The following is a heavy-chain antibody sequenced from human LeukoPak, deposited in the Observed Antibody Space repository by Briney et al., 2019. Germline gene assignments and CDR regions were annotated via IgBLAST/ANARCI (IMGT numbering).Heavy chain of an antibody. V-gene: IGHV3-11*05. Sequence: PGGSLRLSCAASGFTFSDYYMSWIRQAPGKGLEWVSLISSSSSYANYADSVKGRFTISRDNAKNSLFLQMNSLRAEDTAVYYCARVIHYYGSGSYGFDYWGQGTLVTVSS. CDR3: ARVIHYYGSGSYGFDY. D-gene: IGHD3-10*01. CDR2: ISSSSSYA. CDR1: GFTFSDYY. J-gene: IGHJ4*02.